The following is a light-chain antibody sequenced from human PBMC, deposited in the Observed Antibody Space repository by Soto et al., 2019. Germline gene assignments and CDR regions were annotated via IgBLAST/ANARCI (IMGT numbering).Light chain of an antibody. J-gene: IGKJ1*01. V-gene: IGKV1D-12*01. CDR1: QAISTW. CDR2: AAS. Sequence: IQMTQSPSSVSAYIGDRVTITCRASQAISTWLAWYQQKPGKAPKLLIYAASNLQTGVPSRFSGSGSGTDFTLTISSLQPEDFATYYCQQANSFPRTFGQGTKVEIK. CDR3: QQANSFPRT.